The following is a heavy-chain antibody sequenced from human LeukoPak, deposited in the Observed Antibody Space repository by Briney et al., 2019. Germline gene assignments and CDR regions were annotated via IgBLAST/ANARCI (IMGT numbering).Heavy chain of an antibody. CDR2: IYSGGST. J-gene: IGHJ4*02. CDR1: GFTVSSYY. D-gene: IGHD6-19*01. CDR3: ARGSGWDFDY. V-gene: IGHV3-66*01. Sequence: GGSLRLSCAASGFTVSSYYMYWVRQAPGKGLEWVSFIYSGGSTNYADSVKGRFTISRDNSKNTLYLQMNSLRAEDTAVYYCARGSGWDFDYWGQGTLVTVSS.